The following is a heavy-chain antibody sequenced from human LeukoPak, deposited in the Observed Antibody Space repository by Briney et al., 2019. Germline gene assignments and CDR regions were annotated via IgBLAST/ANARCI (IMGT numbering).Heavy chain of an antibody. CDR3: AEVPGFWNA. Sequence: PGGSLRLSCAASGFTFSSHSMNWVRQAPGKGLEWVSYISSSSSIIYYAESVKGRFTISRDNAKNSLYLQINSLRVEDTAVYYCAEVPGFWNAWGQGTLVTVSS. V-gene: IGHV3-48*01. J-gene: IGHJ5*02. CDR2: ISSSSSII. CDR1: GFTFSSHS. D-gene: IGHD3-3*01.